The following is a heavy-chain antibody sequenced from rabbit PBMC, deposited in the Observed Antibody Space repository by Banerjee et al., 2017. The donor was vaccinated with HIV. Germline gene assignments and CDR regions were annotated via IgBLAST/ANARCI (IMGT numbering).Heavy chain of an antibody. CDR2: MDAGSSGST. D-gene: IGHD2-1*01. Sequence: QSLEESGGDLVKPGASLTLTCTASGFSFSSSYHMCWVRQAPGKGLEWIACMDAGSSGSTNYASWAKGRFTISKTSSTTVTLQMTSLTAADTATYFCARDDFGSNLWGQGTLVTVS. CDR1: GFSFSSSYH. CDR3: ARDDFGSNL. J-gene: IGHJ4*01. V-gene: IGHV1S40*01.